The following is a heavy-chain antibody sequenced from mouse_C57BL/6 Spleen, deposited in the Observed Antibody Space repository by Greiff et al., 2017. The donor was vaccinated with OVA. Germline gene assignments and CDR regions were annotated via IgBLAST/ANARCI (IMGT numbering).Heavy chain of an antibody. CDR1: GFTFSDYG. Sequence: EVKLMESGGGLVKPGGSLKLSCAASGFTFSDYGMHWVRQAPEKGLEWVAYISSGSSTIYYADTVKGRFTISRDNATNTLFLQMTSLRSEDTAMYYCARPYRGAMDYWGQGTSVTVSS. J-gene: IGHJ4*01. CDR3: ARPYRGAMDY. V-gene: IGHV5-17*01. CDR2: ISSGSSTI. D-gene: IGHD2-14*01.